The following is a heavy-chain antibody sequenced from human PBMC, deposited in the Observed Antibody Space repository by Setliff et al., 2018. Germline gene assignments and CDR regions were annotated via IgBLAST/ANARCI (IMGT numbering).Heavy chain of an antibody. V-gene: IGHV3-49*04. Sequence: GESLKLSCTVSGFSFGDYAISWVRQAPGKGLQWVGFIRSKAYGGTTEYAASVKGRFTISRDDSKSIAYLQMNGLKTEDTGVFYCTGGPRWAYWGQGTLVTVSS. CDR2: IRSKAYGGTT. J-gene: IGHJ4*02. D-gene: IGHD1-26*01. CDR3: TGGPRWAY. CDR1: GFSFGDYA.